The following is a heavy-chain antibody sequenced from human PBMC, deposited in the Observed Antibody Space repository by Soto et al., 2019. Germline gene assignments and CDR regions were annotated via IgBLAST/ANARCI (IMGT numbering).Heavy chain of an antibody. J-gene: IGHJ4*02. V-gene: IGHV4-31*03. CDR2: IYYSGST. CDR3: ARARALRYFDY. CDR1: GGSISSGGYY. D-gene: IGHD1-26*01. Sequence: SETLSLTCTVSGGSISSGGYYWSWIRQHPGKGLEWIGYIYYSGSTYYNPSLKSRVTISLDTSKNQFSLKLSSVTAADTAVYYCARARALRYFDYLGQGTLCNVSS.